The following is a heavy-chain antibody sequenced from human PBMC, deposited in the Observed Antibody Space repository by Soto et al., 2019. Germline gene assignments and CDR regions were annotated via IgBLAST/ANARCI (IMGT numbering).Heavy chain of an antibody. V-gene: IGHV3-9*01. J-gene: IGHJ4*02. D-gene: IGHD1-1*01. CDR1: GFTFDDYA. Sequence: EVQLVESGGGLVQPGRSLRLSCVTSGFTFDDYAMHWVRQAPGKGLEWVSSISWNSGNIDYADSVKGRFTVSRDNARNSVYLHMDSVRSEDTALYYCARDASITTSYLPYWGQGTLVTVSS. CDR2: ISWNSGNI. CDR3: ARDASITTSYLPY.